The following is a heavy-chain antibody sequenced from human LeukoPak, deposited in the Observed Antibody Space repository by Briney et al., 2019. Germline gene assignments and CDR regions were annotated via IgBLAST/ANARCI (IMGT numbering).Heavy chain of an antibody. D-gene: IGHD3-3*01. CDR2: INHSGST. CDR3: ARAAGYYDFWSGYHP. V-gene: IGHV4-34*01. Sequence: PSETLSLTCAVYGGSFSGYYWSWIRQPPGKGLEWIGEINHSGSTNYNPPLKSRVTISVDTSKNQFSLKLSSVTAADTAVYYCARAAGYYDFWSGYHPWGQGTLVTVSS. J-gene: IGHJ5*02. CDR1: GGSFSGYY.